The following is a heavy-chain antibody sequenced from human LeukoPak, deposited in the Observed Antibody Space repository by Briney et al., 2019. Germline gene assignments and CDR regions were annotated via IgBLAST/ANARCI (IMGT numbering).Heavy chain of an antibody. CDR2: INPSVGST. Sequence: ASVKVSCKASGYDFTTNYIHWVRQAPGQGLQWMGTINPSVGSTTYGQRFRGRVTMTRDTSTATVYMDLISLTSEDTAIYYCAKGYCTGASCYVLDSWGQGTLVTVSS. J-gene: IGHJ4*02. V-gene: IGHV1-46*01. D-gene: IGHD2-15*01. CDR1: GYDFTTNY. CDR3: AKGYCTGASCYVLDS.